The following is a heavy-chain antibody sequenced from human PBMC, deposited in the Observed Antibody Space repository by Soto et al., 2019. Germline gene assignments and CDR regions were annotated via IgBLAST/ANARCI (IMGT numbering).Heavy chain of an antibody. CDR1: GFPFSICA. CDR2: IIDSGGSA. CDR3: AKGRSYHYYYGVDV. Sequence: GSLRLSCAASGFPFSICAIGWVRPAPGKGLEWVSDIIDSGGSAYYADSVKGRFTISRDNSRSTLYLQMNSLRAEDTALYYCAKGRSYHYYYGVDVWGQGTTVTVSS. V-gene: IGHV3-23*01. J-gene: IGHJ6*02.